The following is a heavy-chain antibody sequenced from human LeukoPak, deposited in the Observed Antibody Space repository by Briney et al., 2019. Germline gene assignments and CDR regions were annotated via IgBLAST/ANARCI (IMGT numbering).Heavy chain of an antibody. Sequence: GGSLRLSCAASGFTFSSYGMHWVRQAPGKGLEWVAFIRYDGSNKYYADSVKGRFTISRDNSKNTLYLQMNSLRAEDTAVYYCAKGSFYQMATIFDYWGQGTLVTVSS. D-gene: IGHD5-24*01. CDR2: IRYDGSNK. J-gene: IGHJ4*02. V-gene: IGHV3-30*02. CDR1: GFTFSSYG. CDR3: AKGSFYQMATIFDY.